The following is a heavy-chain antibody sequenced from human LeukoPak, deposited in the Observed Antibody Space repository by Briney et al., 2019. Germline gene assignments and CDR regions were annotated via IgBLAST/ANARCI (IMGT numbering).Heavy chain of an antibody. Sequence: ASVKVSCKASGYTFTGYYMHWMRQAPGQGLEWMGWINPNSGGTNYAQKFQGRVTMTRDTSISTAYMELSRLRSDDTAVYYCARPGSYYSNWFDPWGQGTLVTVSS. J-gene: IGHJ5*02. V-gene: IGHV1-2*02. CDR2: INPNSGGT. D-gene: IGHD3-10*01. CDR1: GYTFTGYY. CDR3: ARPGSYYSNWFDP.